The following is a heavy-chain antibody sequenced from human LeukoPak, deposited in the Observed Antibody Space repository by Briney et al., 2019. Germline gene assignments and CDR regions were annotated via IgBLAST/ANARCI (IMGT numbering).Heavy chain of an antibody. CDR3: ARDYIAGWNDH. CDR1: GFTFSSYW. Sequence: PGGSLRLSCSASGFTFSSYWMSWVRQTTGKGLECVAKIREDGNEKFYVDSVKGRFTISRDNAKNSVYLQMNSLRVEDTAVYFCARDYIAGWNDHWGQGTLVTVSS. D-gene: IGHD1-1*01. CDR2: IREDGNEK. J-gene: IGHJ4*02. V-gene: IGHV3-7*01.